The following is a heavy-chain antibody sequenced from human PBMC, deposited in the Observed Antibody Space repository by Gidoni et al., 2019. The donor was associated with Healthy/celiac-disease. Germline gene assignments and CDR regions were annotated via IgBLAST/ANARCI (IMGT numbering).Heavy chain of an antibody. D-gene: IGHD1-26*01. V-gene: IGHV4-39*01. CDR3: ARRDGSYVDY. CDR1: GGSISSSSYY. J-gene: IGHJ4*02. Sequence: QLQLQESGPGLVKPSETLSLTCTVPGGSISSSSYYWGWIRQPPGKGLEWIGSIYYSGSTYYNPSLKSRVTMSVDTSKNQFSLKLSSVTAADTAVYYCARRDGSYVDYWGQGTLVTVSS. CDR2: IYYSGST.